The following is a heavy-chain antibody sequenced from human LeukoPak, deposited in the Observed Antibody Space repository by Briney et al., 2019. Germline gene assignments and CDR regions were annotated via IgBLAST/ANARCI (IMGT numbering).Heavy chain of an antibody. CDR2: IWYDGSNK. CDR1: GFTFSSYG. J-gene: IGHJ6*02. D-gene: IGHD2/OR15-2a*01. V-gene: IGHV3-33*01. Sequence: GRSLRLSCAASGFTFSSYGMHWVRQAPGKGLEWVAVIWYDGSNKYYADSVKGRFTISRDNAKNSLYLQMNSLRAEDTAVYYCARVRVSSYYGMDIWGRGTTVTVSS. CDR3: ARVRVSSYYGMDI.